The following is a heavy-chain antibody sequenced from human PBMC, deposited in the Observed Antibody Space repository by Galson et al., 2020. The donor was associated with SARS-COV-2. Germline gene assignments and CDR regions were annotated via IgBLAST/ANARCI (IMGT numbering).Heavy chain of an antibody. CDR3: VRLMVRGVIWP. V-gene: IGHV1-8*01. CDR2: MNPNSGNT. CDR1: GYTFTSYD. D-gene: IGHD3-10*01. Sequence: ASVKVSCKASGYTFTSYDINWVRQATGQGLEWMGWMNPNSGNTGHAQKFQGRVTMTRDTSINTAYMELSSLRSEDTAVYYCVRLMVRGVIWPWCQGTPVIVSS. J-gene: IGHJ5*02.